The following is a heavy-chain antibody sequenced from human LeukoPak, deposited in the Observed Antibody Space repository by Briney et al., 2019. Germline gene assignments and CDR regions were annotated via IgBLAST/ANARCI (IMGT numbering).Heavy chain of an antibody. V-gene: IGHV4-61*01. CDR3: ARAGYSYGYAY. D-gene: IGHD5-18*01. CDR2: IYYSGST. Sequence: SETLSLTCTVSGGSVSSGSYYWSWIRQPPGTGLEWIGYIYYSGSTNYNPSLKSRVTISVDTSKNQFSLKLSSVTAADTAVYYCARAGYSYGYAYWGQGTLVTVSS. J-gene: IGHJ4*02. CDR1: GGSVSSGSYY.